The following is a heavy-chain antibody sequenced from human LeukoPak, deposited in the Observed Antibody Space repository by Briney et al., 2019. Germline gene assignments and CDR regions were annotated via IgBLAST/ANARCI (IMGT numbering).Heavy chain of an antibody. Sequence: SETLSLTCAVSGGSIISYYWSWLRQPPGKGLEWIGYIYYSGTTNYSPSLKSRVTISVDRSKNQFSLKLSSVTAADTAVYYCARGPGAMYFDFWGQGTLVTVSS. CDR1: GGSIISYY. CDR2: IYYSGTT. J-gene: IGHJ4*02. D-gene: IGHD2-2*01. V-gene: IGHV4-59*01. CDR3: ARGPGAMYFDF.